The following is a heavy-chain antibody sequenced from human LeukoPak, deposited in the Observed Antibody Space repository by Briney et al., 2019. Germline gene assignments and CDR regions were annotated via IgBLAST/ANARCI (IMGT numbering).Heavy chain of an antibody. J-gene: IGHJ4*02. CDR1: GVSISNYH. Sequence: SETLSLTCAVSGVSISNYHWSWVRQTPGKGLEWIGCIYPSGGTDSNPSLKSRVTMSVDTSKNQFSLRLSSVTAADTAVYYCARHDGLYWGQGTLVTVSS. CDR2: IYPSGGT. V-gene: IGHV4-59*08. CDR3: ARHDGLY. D-gene: IGHD5-24*01.